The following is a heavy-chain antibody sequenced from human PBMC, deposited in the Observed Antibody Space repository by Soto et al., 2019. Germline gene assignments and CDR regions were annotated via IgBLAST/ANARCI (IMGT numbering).Heavy chain of an antibody. D-gene: IGHD3-22*01. CDR3: GRDRDYYDSSGP. Sequence: GASVKVSCKASNDSLSSHFIHWVRQAPGEGLEWMGIINPGPNSASYSKEFQGRVTMTTDTSTSTAYMELRSLRSDDTAVYYCGRDRDYYDSSGPWGQGTLVTVSS. CDR1: NDSLSSHF. CDR2: INPGPNSA. J-gene: IGHJ5*02. V-gene: IGHV1-46*01.